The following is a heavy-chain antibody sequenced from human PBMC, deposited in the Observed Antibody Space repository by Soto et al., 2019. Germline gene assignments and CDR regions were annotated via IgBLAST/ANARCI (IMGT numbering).Heavy chain of an antibody. CDR1: GGSISSGDYY. CDR2: IYYSGST. V-gene: IGHV4-30-4*01. J-gene: IGHJ4*02. Sequence: KPSETLSLTCTVSGGSISSGDYYWSWIRQPPGKGLEWIGYIYYSGSTYYNPSLKSRVTISVDTSKNQFSLKLSSVTAADTAVYYCAREGTSTKGFLKDYWGQGTLVTAPQ. CDR3: AREGTSTKGFLKDY. D-gene: IGHD3-3*01.